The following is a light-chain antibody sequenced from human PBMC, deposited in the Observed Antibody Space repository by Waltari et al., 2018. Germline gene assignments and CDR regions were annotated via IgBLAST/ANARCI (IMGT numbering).Light chain of an antibody. CDR1: QSLRHLNGSNY. J-gene: IGKJ2*01. CDR3: MQARQTPFT. Sequence: EIVMTQSPLSLPVTPGEPASISCRSSQSLRHLNGSNYLDWYLQKPGQSPKLLIDLGSSRASGVPGRFSGSGSGTDFTLLISRVEADDVGVYYCMQARQTPFTFGQGTKLEI. CDR2: LGS. V-gene: IGKV2-28*01.